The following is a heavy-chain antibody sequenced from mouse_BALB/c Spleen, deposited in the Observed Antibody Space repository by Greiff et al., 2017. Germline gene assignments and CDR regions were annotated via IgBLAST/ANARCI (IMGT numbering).Heavy chain of an antibody. CDR3: ARGYYRYGEHYYAMDY. CDR1: GFTFSDYY. CDR2: ISDGGSYT. D-gene: IGHD2-14*01. V-gene: IGHV5-4*02. J-gene: IGHJ4*01. Sequence: EVKVVESGGGLVKPGGSLKLSCAASGFTFSDYYMYWVRQTPEKRLEWVATISDGGSYTYYPDSVKGRFTISRDNAKNNLYLQMSSLKSEDTAMYYCARGYYRYGEHYYAMDYWGQGTSVTVSS.